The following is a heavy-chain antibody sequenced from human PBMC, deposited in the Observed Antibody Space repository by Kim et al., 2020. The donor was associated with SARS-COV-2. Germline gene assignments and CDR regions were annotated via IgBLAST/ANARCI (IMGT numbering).Heavy chain of an antibody. CDR1: GGSISSSSYY. V-gene: IGHV4-39*01. D-gene: IGHD5-12*01. J-gene: IGHJ5*02. CDR2: IYYSGST. Sequence: SETLSLTCTVSGGSISSSSYYWGWIRQPPGKGLEWIGSIYYSGSTYYNPSLKSRVTISVDTSKNQFSLKLSSVTAADTAVYYCARGDIVATLVMFDPWGQGTLVTVSS. CDR3: ARGDIVATLVMFDP.